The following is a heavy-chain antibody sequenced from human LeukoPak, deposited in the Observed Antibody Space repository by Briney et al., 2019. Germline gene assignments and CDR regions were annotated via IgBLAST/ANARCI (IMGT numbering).Heavy chain of an antibody. D-gene: IGHD5-24*01. Sequence: SETLSLTCTVSGGSVSVYYWSWIRQAPGKGLEWLGCIYYSGSTNYTPSLRSRATMYVDTSKNQFSLTLRSVTTTDTAVYYCARRINYFDYWGLGFLVTVSS. J-gene: IGHJ4*02. CDR3: ARRINYFDY. CDR1: GGSVSVYY. V-gene: IGHV4-59*02. CDR2: IYYSGST.